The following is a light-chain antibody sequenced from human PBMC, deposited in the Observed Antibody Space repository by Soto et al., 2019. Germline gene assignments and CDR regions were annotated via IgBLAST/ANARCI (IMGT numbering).Light chain of an antibody. CDR2: RNN. Sequence: QSVMTQPPSASGTPGQRVTISCSGSSSNIGSNYVYWYQQLPGTAPKLLIYRNNQRPSGVPDRFSGYKSGTSASLAISGLRSEDEADYYCASWDDSLSCWVFGGGTKVTVL. J-gene: IGLJ3*02. CDR3: ASWDDSLSCWV. V-gene: IGLV1-47*01. CDR1: SSNIGSNY.